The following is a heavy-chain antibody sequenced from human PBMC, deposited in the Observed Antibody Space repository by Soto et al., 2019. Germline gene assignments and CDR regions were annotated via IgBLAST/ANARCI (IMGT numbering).Heavy chain of an antibody. V-gene: IGHV1-3*01. J-gene: IGHJ4*02. CDR2: INAGNGNT. CDR1: GYTFTSHV. D-gene: IGHD6-13*01. CDR3: ASSWAAAGTHYFDY. Sequence: VQLVQSGAEVKKPGASVKVSCKASGYTFTSHVMHWVRQAPGQRLEWMGWINAGNGNTEYSQKFQGRVTITRDTSASTAYMELSSLRSEDTTVYYCASSWAAAGTHYFDYWGQGTLVTVSS.